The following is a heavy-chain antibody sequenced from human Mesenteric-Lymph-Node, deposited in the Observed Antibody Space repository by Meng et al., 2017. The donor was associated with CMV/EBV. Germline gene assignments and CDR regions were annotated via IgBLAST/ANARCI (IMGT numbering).Heavy chain of an antibody. CDR3: ARTWILSYYYYGMDV. J-gene: IGHJ6*02. CDR2: IIPILGIA. V-gene: IGHV1-69*10. D-gene: IGHD2-2*03. CDR1: GGTFSSYA. Sequence: SVKVSCKASGGTFSSYAISWVRQAPGQGLEWMGGIIPILGIANYAQKFQGRVTITADKSTSTAYMELSSLRSEDTAVYYCARTWILSYYYYGMDVWGQGTTVTVSS.